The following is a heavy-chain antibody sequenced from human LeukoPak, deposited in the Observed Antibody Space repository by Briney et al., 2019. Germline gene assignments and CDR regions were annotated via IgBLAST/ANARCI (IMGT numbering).Heavy chain of an antibody. J-gene: IGHJ3*02. V-gene: IGHV4-4*07. CDR3: ARIGDFWSGYYKGAFDI. CDR2: LYTSGNT. D-gene: IGHD3-3*01. Sequence: PSETLSLTCTVSGASNSSYFWSWIRQPAGKGLEWIGRLYTSGNTNYNPSLKSRVTMSLDTSKNQFSLRLSSVTAADTAVYYCARIGDFWSGYYKGAFDIWGQGTMVTVSS. CDR1: GASNSSYF.